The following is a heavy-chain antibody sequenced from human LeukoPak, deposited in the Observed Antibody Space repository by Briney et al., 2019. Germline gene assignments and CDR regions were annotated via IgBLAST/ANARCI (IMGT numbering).Heavy chain of an antibody. CDR1: GFTFDDYG. J-gene: IGHJ4*02. CDR2: INWNGGST. V-gene: IGHV3-20*04. CDR3: ARDLPGIAVAGRVFDY. Sequence: PGGSLRLSCAASGFTFDDYGMSWVRQAPGKGLEWVSGINWNGGSTGYADSVKGRLTISRDNAKNSLYLQMNSLRAEDTALYYCARDLPGIAVAGRVFDYWGQGTLVTVSS. D-gene: IGHD6-19*01.